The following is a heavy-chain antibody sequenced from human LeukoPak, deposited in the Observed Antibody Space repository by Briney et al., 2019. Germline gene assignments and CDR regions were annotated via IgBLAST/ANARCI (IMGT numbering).Heavy chain of an antibody. D-gene: IGHD6-19*01. CDR1: GGSISSYY. V-gene: IGHV4-59*01. CDR3: ARSPVVKQWLEYYFDY. Sequence: PSETLSHTCTVSGGSISSYYWSWIRQPPGKGLEWIGYIYYSGSTNYNPSLKSRVTISVDTSKNQFSLKLSSVTAADTAVYYCARSPVVKQWLEYYFDYWGQGTLVTVSS. CDR2: IYYSGST. J-gene: IGHJ4*02.